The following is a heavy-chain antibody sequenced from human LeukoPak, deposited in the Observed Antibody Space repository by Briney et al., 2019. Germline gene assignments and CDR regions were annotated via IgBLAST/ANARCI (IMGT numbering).Heavy chain of an antibody. D-gene: IGHD6-13*01. J-gene: IGHJ4*02. CDR2: IIPIFGTA. CDR1: GGTFSSYA. V-gene: IGHV1-69*01. CDR3: ARRSTGIAAAGPTSFDY. Sequence: SSVKVSCKASGGTFSSYAISWVRQAPGQWLEWMGGIIPIFGTANYAQKFQGRVTITADESTSTSYMELSSLRSEDTAVYYCARRSTGIAAAGPTSFDYWGQGTLVTVSS.